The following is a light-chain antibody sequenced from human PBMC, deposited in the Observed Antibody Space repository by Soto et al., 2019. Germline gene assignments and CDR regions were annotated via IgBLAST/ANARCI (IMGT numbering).Light chain of an antibody. J-gene: IGLJ1*01. Sequence: QSALTQPXSVSGSPGQSXTIXCTGTSSDIGGYNFVSWYQQHPGKAAKLMIYDVANRPSGVSNRFSGSKSGNXASXTISGLQXXDEADYYCXSYTSINNTLLFGTG. CDR2: DVA. CDR3: XSYTSINNTLL. V-gene: IGLV2-14*01. CDR1: SSDIGGYNF.